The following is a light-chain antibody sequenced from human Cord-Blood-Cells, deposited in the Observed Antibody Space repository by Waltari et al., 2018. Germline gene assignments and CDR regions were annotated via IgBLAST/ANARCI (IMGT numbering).Light chain of an antibody. V-gene: IGLV2-23*01. Sequence: QAALTQPASVSGSPGQSLTISCTGTSSDVGRYNTVSWYQQHPGKAPTLMLYEGSKRPSVVSNRFSGSKSRITASLTISGLQAEDEADYYCCSYAGSRVFGGGTKLTVL. CDR3: CSYAGSRV. CDR1: SSDVGRYNT. CDR2: EGS. J-gene: IGLJ3*02.